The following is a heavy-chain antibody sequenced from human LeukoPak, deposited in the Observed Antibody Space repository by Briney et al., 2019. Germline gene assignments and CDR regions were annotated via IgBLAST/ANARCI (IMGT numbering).Heavy chain of an antibody. J-gene: IGHJ3*02. Sequence: PGGSLRLSCAASGFTFSSYAMSWVRQAPGKGLEWVSSISSSSSYIYYADSVKGRFTISRDNAKNSLYLQMNSLRAEDTAVYYCARSARVAAFDIWGQGTMVTVSS. V-gene: IGHV3-21*01. CDR2: ISSSSSYI. CDR3: ARSARVAAFDI. CDR1: GFTFSSYA. D-gene: IGHD2-15*01.